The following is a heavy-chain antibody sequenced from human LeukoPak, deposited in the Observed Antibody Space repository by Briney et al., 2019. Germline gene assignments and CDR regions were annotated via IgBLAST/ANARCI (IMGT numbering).Heavy chain of an antibody. D-gene: IGHD5-18*01. CDR1: GFTFSSYW. V-gene: IGHV3-7*01. Sequence: GGSLRLSCAASGFTFSSYWMSWVRQAPGKGLEWVANIKQDGSEKYYVDSVKGRFTISRDNAKNSLYLQMNSLRAEDTAVYYCASQAGRKQLWSQDYWGQGTLVTVSS. CDR2: IKQDGSEK. J-gene: IGHJ4*02. CDR3: ASQAGRKQLWSQDY.